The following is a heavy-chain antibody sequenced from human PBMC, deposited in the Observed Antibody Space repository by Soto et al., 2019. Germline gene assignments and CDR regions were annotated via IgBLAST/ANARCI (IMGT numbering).Heavy chain of an antibody. Sequence: QVQLQQWGAGLLKPSETLSLTCAVYGGSFSGYYWHWIRQPPGKGLEWSGEIKHSGSTNYNPSRKSRVTISLDTSKNQFSLKLSSMTAADTAVYYCARGYGRNCDYWGQGTLVTVSS. J-gene: IGHJ4*02. CDR1: GGSFSGYY. D-gene: IGHD3-10*01. CDR2: IKHSGST. V-gene: IGHV4-34*01. CDR3: ARGYGRNCDY.